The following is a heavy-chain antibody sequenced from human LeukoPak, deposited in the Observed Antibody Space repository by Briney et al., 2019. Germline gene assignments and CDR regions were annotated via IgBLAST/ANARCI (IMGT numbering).Heavy chain of an antibody. J-gene: IGHJ4*02. CDR3: ARDAPVWSSSSLFDY. CDR1: GGSISSSSYY. Sequence: SETLSLTCTVSGGSISSSSYYWGWIRQPPGKGLEWIGSIYHSGSTYFHPSLKSRVTISVDTSKNQFSLKLSSVTAADTAVYYCARDAPVWSSSSLFDYWGQGTLVTVSS. D-gene: IGHD6-6*01. CDR2: IYHSGST. V-gene: IGHV4-39*07.